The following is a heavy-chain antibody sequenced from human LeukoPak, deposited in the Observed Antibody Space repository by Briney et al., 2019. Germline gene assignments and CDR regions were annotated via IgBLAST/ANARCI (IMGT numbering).Heavy chain of an antibody. V-gene: IGHV4-59*08. CDR3: ARRGYSYGYYFDY. J-gene: IGHJ4*02. CDR1: GGSISRYY. CDR2: IYYSGST. Sequence: PSETPSLTCTVSGGSISRYYRSWIRPPPGKGLERIGYIYYSGSTNYNPSLKSRVTISVDTSKKKFSLKLSSVTAEDTAVYYCARRGYSYGYYFDYWGQGTLVTVSS. D-gene: IGHD5-18*01.